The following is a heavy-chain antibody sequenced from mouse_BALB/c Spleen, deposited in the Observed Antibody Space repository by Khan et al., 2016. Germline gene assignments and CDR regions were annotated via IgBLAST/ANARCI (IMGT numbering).Heavy chain of an antibody. D-gene: IGHD2-12*01. J-gene: IGHJ3*01. CDR3: AGEISYHTSRGCAY. CDR1: GFNIQDYY. CDR2: IDPENGHT. Sequence: EVQLQESGAELVRPGALVKLSCKASGFNIQDYYLHWVTQRPEQGLEWVGWIDPENGHTIYDPKFKGKASMTADTSSNTAYLQLSSLTSEDTAFYYCAGEISYHTSRGCAYWGQGTLFIVSA. V-gene: IGHV14-1*02.